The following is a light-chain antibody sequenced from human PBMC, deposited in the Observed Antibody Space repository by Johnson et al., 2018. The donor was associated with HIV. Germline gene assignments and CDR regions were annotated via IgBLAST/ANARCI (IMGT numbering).Light chain of an antibody. V-gene: IGLV1-51*01. CDR2: DNN. CDR1: SSNIGNNY. Sequence: QSVLTQSPSVSAAPGQKVTISCSGSSSNIGNNYVSWYQQLPGTAPKLLIYDNNKRPSGIPDRFSGCKSGTSATLGITGLQTGDEADYYCGTWDSSLSGGVFGTGTKVTVL. CDR3: GTWDSSLSGGV. J-gene: IGLJ1*01.